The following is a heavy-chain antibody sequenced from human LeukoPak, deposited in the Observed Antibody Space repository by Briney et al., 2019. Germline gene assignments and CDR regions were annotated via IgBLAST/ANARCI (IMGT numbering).Heavy chain of an antibody. CDR3: SRGGAPAGYACDI. Sequence: PGGSLRLSCATSGFTFRNFDLHWVRQATGEGLEWVSAIGTAGDTYYPDSVKGRFTISRDNAKNSFYLQMNNLRVGDTAVYYCSRGGAPAGYACDIWGHGTVVTVSS. V-gene: IGHV3-13*01. D-gene: IGHD6-13*01. CDR2: IGTAGDT. J-gene: IGHJ3*02. CDR1: GFTFRNFD.